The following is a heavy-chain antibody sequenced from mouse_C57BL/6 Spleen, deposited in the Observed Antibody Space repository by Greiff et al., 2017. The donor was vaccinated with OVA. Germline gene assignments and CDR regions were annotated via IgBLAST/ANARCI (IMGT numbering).Heavy chain of an antibody. CDR1: GFTFSDYG. CDR3: ARPGDYCSRAWFAY. J-gene: IGHJ3*01. D-gene: IGHD1-1*01. V-gene: IGHV5-17*01. Sequence: DVKLQESGGGLVKPGGSLKLSCAASGFTFSDYGMHWVRQAPEKGLEWVAYISSGSSTNNYADKVKGRFTISSDNATNTLFLQMTSLRSEDTAMYYCARPGDYCSRAWFAYWGQGTLVTVSA. CDR2: ISSGSSTN.